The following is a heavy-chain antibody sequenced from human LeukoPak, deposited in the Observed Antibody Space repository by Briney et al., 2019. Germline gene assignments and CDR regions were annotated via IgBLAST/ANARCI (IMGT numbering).Heavy chain of an antibody. D-gene: IGHD6-6*01. CDR2: ISSSSTTM. CDR1: GFTFGTYI. J-gene: IGHJ5*02. V-gene: IGHV3-48*01. Sequence: GGSLRLSCEASGFTFGTYIMNWVRQAPGKGLEWVSYISSSSTTMYYADSVKGRFTISRDNSKNTLYLQMNSLRAEDTAVYYCARDRAAREEDWFDPWGQGTLVTVSS. CDR3: ARDRAAREEDWFDP.